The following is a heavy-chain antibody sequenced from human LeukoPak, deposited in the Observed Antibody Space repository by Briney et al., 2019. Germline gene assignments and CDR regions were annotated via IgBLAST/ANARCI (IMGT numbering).Heavy chain of an antibody. D-gene: IGHD3-22*01. Sequence: PSETLSLTCTVSGYSISSYYWGWIRQPPGKALKWIGSIYHSGSTYYNPSLKSRVTMSVDTSKNQFSLKLSSVTAADTAVYYCAGKFYYQSRGYFNEDYGGQETRVTVSS. CDR2: IYHSGST. CDR1: GYSISSYY. CDR3: AGKFYYQSRGYFNEDY. J-gene: IGHJ4*02. V-gene: IGHV4-38-2*02.